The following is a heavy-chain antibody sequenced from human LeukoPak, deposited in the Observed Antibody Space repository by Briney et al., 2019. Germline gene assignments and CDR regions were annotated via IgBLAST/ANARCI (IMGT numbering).Heavy chain of an antibody. J-gene: IGHJ5*02. CDR2: ISGSSDSI. CDR3: VRIPNNAGFPNSFDP. CDR1: GFTFSTST. D-gene: IGHD1-14*01. V-gene: IGHV3-21*01. Sequence: GGSLRLSCAASGFTFSTSTMNWIRQAPGKGLEWVSSISGSSDSIDYADSVKGRFTISRDNAKNSVYLQMNSLRAEDTALYYCVRIPNNAGFPNSFDPWGQGTLVTVSS.